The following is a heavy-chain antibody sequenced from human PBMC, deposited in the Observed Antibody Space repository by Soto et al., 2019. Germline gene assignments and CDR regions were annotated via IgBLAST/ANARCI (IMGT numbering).Heavy chain of an antibody. V-gene: IGHV3-30-3*01. J-gene: IGHJ5*02. CDR2: ISHDGSNK. D-gene: IGHD4-4*01. CDR1: GFSFSSYA. CDR3: ARDMYSSNYFVKWFDP. Sequence: QVRLVESGGGVVQPGRSLRLSCTASGFSFSSYAMYWFRQPPGKGLEWVAGISHDGSNKHYADSVKGRVTVSRDNSNHKLNFQLNSLRGEDTAMYYCARDMYSSNYFVKWFDPWGQGTLVTVSS.